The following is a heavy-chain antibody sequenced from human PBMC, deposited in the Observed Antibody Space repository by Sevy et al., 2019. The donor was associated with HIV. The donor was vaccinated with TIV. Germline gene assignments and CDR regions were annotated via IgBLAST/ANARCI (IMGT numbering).Heavy chain of an antibody. CDR2: IWYDGSNK. D-gene: IGHD6-13*01. J-gene: IGHJ4*02. CDR3: AKDREGIAAAGTQGTGPDY. Sequence: GSLRLSCAASGFTFSSYGMHWVRQAPGKGLEWVAVIWYDGSNKYYADSVKGRFTISRDNSKNTLYLQMNSLRAEDTAVYYCAKDREGIAAAGTQGTGPDYWGQGTLVTVSS. V-gene: IGHV3-33*06. CDR1: GFTFSSYG.